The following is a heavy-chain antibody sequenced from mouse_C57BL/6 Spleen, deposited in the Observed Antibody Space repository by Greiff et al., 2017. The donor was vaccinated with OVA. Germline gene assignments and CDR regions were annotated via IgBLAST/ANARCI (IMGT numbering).Heavy chain of an antibody. CDR3: ARVRYYGSSSHYYAMDY. J-gene: IGHJ4*01. V-gene: IGHV1-52*01. Sequence: VQLQQPGAELVRPGSSVKLSCKASGYTFTSYWMHWVKQRPIQGLEWIGNIDPSDSETHYNQKFKDKATLTVDKSSSTAYMQLSSLTSEDSAVYYCARVRYYGSSSHYYAMDYWGQGTSVTVSS. CDR1: GYTFTSYW. D-gene: IGHD1-1*01. CDR2: IDPSDSET.